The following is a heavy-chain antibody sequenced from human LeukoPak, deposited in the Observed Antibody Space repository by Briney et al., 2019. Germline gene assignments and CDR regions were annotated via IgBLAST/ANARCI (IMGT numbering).Heavy chain of an antibody. CDR2: IYASGST. D-gene: IGHD5-12*01. Sequence: SETLSLTCTVSGVSISSYYWSWLRQPAGKGLEWIGRIYASGSTRYDPSLKSRVTMSVDTSKNQFSLKLTSVTAADTAVYFCARGMAAAYDYNWFDPWGQGTLVAVSS. J-gene: IGHJ5*02. CDR3: ARGMAAAYDYNWFDP. CDR1: GVSISSYY. V-gene: IGHV4-4*07.